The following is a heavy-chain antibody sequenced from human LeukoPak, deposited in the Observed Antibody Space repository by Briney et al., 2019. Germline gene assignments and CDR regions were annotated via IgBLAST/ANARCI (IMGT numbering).Heavy chain of an antibody. J-gene: IGHJ4*02. CDR1: GGSISSSSYY. D-gene: IGHD1-14*01. CDR2: IYYSGST. Sequence: TLSLTCTVSGGSISSSSYYWGWIRQPPGKGLEWIGSIYYSGSTYYNPSLKSRVTISVDTSKNQFSLKLSSVTAADTAVYYCARIRYNRNGEYYFDYWGQGTLVTVSS. V-gene: IGHV4-39*07. CDR3: ARIRYNRNGEYYFDY.